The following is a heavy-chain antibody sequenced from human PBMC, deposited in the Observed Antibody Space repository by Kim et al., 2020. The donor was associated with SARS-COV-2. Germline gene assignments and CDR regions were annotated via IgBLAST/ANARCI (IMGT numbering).Heavy chain of an antibody. V-gene: IGHV4-61*02. CDR3: ARDEEEGHDYGDSGRGYYYYGMDV. Sequence: SETPSLTCTVSGGSISSGSYYWSWIRQPAGKGLEWIGRIYTSGSTNYNPSLKSRVTISVDTSKNQFSLKLSSVTAADTAVYYCARDEEEGHDYGDSGRGYYYYGMDVWGQGTTVTVSS. D-gene: IGHD4-17*01. CDR2: IYTSGST. CDR1: GGSISSGSYY. J-gene: IGHJ6*02.